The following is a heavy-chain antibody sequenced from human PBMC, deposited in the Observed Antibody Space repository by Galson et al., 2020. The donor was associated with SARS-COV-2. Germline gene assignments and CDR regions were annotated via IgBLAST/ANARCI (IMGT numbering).Heavy chain of an antibody. CDR3: AREAIHVDYYGSGSYLKPCYYFGMDV. J-gene: IGHJ6*02. V-gene: IGHV3-7*01. Sequence: GGSLSLSCAASGFTFTSYSMSWVRQAPGKGLEWVANITQDGSMKSYVDSVKGRFTISRDNAKNSLYLQMNSLRAEDTAVYYCAREAIHVDYYGSGSYLKPCYYFGMDVWGQGTTVIVSS. D-gene: IGHD3-10*01. CDR2: ITQDGSMK. CDR1: GFTFTSYS.